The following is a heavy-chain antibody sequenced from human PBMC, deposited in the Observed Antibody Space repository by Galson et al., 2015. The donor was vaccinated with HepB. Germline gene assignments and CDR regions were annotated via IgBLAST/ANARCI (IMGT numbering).Heavy chain of an antibody. CDR1: GFTFSSYP. J-gene: IGHJ3*02. CDR3: AKHSGYSRADPFDI. Sequence: SLRLSCAGSGFTFSSYPMSWVRQAPGKGLEWVSTFSGSGDSTYYADSVKGRFTISRDNNKNTLYLQMNSLRAEDTAIYYCAKHSGYSRADPFDIWGQGTMVTVSS. CDR2: FSGSGDST. V-gene: IGHV3-23*01. D-gene: IGHD3-22*01.